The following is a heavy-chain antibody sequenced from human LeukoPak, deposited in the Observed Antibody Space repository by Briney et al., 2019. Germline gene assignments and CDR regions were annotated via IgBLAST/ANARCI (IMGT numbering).Heavy chain of an antibody. J-gene: IGHJ4*02. V-gene: IGHV1-69*04. CDR3: AREDTTYYDFWSGYKPLDY. CDR2: IIPIFGIA. CDR1: GGTFSSHA. D-gene: IGHD3-3*01. Sequence: SVKVSCKASGGTFSSHAISWVRQAPGQGLEWMGRIIPIFGIANYAQKFQGRVTITADKSTSTAYMELSSLRSEDTAVYYCAREDTTYYDFWSGYKPLDYWGQGTLVTVSS.